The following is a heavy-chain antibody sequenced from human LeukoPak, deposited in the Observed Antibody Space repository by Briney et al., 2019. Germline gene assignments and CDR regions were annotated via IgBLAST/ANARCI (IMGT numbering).Heavy chain of an antibody. CDR1: GGSISSYY. CDR3: ARLDYYDSSGHIDY. D-gene: IGHD3-22*01. V-gene: IGHV4-59*08. Sequence: SETLSLTCTVSGGSISSYYWSWIRQPPGKGLEWIGYIYYSGSTNSNPSLKSRVTISVDTSKNQFSLKLSPVTAADTAVYYCARLDYYDSSGHIDYWGQGTLVTVSS. CDR2: IYYSGST. J-gene: IGHJ4*02.